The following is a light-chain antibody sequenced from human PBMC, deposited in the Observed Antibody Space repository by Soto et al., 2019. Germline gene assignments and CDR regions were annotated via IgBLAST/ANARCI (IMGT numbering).Light chain of an antibody. V-gene: IGLV2-14*01. Sequence: QSALTQPASVSGSPGQSITISCTGTSRDVGGYNYVSWYQQHPGKAPKLMIYDVSNRPSGVSNRFSGSKSGNTASLTISGLQAEDEADYYCSLYTTSSTVVFGGGTKLTVL. CDR2: DVS. J-gene: IGLJ2*01. CDR1: SRDVGGYNY. CDR3: SLYTTSSTVV.